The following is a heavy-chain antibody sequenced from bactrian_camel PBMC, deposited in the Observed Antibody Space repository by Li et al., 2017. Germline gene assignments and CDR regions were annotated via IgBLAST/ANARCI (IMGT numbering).Heavy chain of an antibody. CDR3: NAVCSDYGLAPQDY. CDR2: ITSDGRAT. V-gene: IGHV3S40*01. J-gene: IGHJ4*01. CDR1: GFTFSRYS. Sequence: DVQLVESGGGLVQPGGSLRLSCAASGFTFSRYSLTWVRQAAGKGLEWVSLITSDGRATYYADSVKGRFTISQVTAKNTVYLQMNSLTPEDTAMYYCNAVCSDYGLAPQDYWGQGTQVTVS. D-gene: IGHD5*01.